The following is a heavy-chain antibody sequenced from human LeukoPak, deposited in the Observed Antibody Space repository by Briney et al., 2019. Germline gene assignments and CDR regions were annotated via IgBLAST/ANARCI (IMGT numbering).Heavy chain of an antibody. Sequence: SETLSLTCAVYGGSFSGYYWSWIRQPPGKGLEWIGEINHSGSTNYNPSLKSRVTISVDTSKNQFSLKLSSVTAADTAVYYCARGSWIDYWGQGTLVTVSS. CDR1: GGSFSGYY. J-gene: IGHJ4*02. CDR2: INHSGST. D-gene: IGHD6-13*01. V-gene: IGHV4-34*01. CDR3: ARGSWIDY.